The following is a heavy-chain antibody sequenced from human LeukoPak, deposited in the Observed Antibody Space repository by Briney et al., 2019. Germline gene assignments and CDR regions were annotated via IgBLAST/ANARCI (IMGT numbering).Heavy chain of an antibody. D-gene: IGHD3-10*01. Sequence: ASVRVSCKASGYTFTSYDINWVRQAAGQGLEWMGWMNPNSGNTGYAQKFQGRITMARNTSISTAYMELSSLTSEDTAAYFCARRYDSGSYHLPHWGQGTLVTVSS. CDR1: GYTFTSYD. CDR3: ARRYDSGSYHLPH. V-gene: IGHV1-8*01. CDR2: MNPNSGNT. J-gene: IGHJ4*02.